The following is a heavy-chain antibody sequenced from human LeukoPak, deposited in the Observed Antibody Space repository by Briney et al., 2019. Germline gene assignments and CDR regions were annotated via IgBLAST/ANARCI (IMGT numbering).Heavy chain of an antibody. CDR1: GFTFSSYA. D-gene: IGHD3-10*01. CDR3: ARDTDYGSGSYPDY. V-gene: IGHV3-23*01. J-gene: IGHJ4*02. Sequence: GGSLRLSCAASGFTFSSYAMSWVRQAPGKGLEWVSAISGSGGSTYYADSVKGRFTISRDNAKNSLYLQMNSLRAEDTAVYYCARDTDYGSGSYPDYWGQGTLVTVSS. CDR2: ISGSGGST.